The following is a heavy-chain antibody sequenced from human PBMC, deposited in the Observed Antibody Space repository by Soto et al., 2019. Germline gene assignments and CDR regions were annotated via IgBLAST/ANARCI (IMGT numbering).Heavy chain of an antibody. Sequence: SETLSLTCTVSGVSISSYYWSWIRQPPGKGLEWIGYIYYSGSTNYNPSLKSRVTISVDTSKNQFSLKLSSVTAADTAVYYCARHQRITIFGVVITPWDVWGKGTTVTVSS. CDR2: IYYSGST. CDR3: ARHQRITIFGVVITPWDV. D-gene: IGHD3-3*01. J-gene: IGHJ6*04. CDR1: GVSISSYY. V-gene: IGHV4-59*08.